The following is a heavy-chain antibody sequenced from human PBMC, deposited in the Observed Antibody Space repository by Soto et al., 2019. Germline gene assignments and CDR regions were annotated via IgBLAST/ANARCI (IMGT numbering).Heavy chain of an antibody. CDR2: ISDYNGNT. D-gene: IGHD6-19*01. CDR1: GYTFTSYG. V-gene: IGHV1-18*01. J-gene: IGHJ4*02. Sequence: ASVKVSCKASGYTFTSYGISWVRQAPGQGLEWLGWISDYNGNTNYEQKLQGRFTTTTFTSTSTAYMDVRSLRFYVTAVYYCARGAGSSGWTDFGYWGEGTLVTVSS. CDR3: ARGAGSSGWTDFGY.